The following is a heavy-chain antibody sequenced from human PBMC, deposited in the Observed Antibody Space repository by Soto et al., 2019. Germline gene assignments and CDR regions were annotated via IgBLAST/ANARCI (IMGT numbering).Heavy chain of an antibody. CDR1: GYSLTSYG. Sequence: QIQLLQSGAEVKKPGASVKVSCKASGYSLTSYGTSWVRQAPGQGLEWMGWSSYNGHANYAQKFQGRVLMTTDTSTSTAYMELRSLSSDDTAIYFCARGGYCSFTSCPQLDHWGQGTLVTVSS. J-gene: IGHJ4*02. D-gene: IGHD2-2*01. V-gene: IGHV1-18*01. CDR3: ARGGYCSFTSCPQLDH. CDR2: SSYNGHA.